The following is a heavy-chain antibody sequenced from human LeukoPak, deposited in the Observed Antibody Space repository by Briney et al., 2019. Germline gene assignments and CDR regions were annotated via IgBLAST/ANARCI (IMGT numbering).Heavy chain of an antibody. Sequence: SETLSLTCAVYGGSFSGYYWSWIRQPPGKGLEWIGGINHSGSTNYNPSLKSRVTISVDTSKNQFSLKLSSVTAADTAVYYCARGRIVVVTKGYFDLWGRGTLVTVSS. CDR2: INHSGST. D-gene: IGHD2-21*02. CDR1: GGSFSGYY. J-gene: IGHJ2*01. CDR3: ARGRIVVVTKGYFDL. V-gene: IGHV4-34*01.